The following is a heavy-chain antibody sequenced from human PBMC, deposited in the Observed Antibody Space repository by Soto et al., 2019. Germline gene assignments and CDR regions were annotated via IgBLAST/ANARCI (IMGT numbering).Heavy chain of an antibody. V-gene: IGHV4-34*01. CDR3: ARGRYSYGSLVGWFDP. J-gene: IGHJ5*02. Sequence: SETLSLTCAVYGGSFSGYYWSWIRQPPGKGLEWIGEINHSGSTNYNPSLKSRVTISVDTSKNQFSLKLSSVTAADTAVYYCARGRYSYGSLVGWFDPWCQGTLVTVSS. CDR1: GGSFSGYY. D-gene: IGHD5-18*01. CDR2: INHSGST.